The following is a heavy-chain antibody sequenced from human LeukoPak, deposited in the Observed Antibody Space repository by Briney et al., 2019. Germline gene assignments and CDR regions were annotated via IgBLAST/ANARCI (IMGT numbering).Heavy chain of an antibody. CDR2: ISYDGSNK. Sequence: PGGSLRLSCAASGFTFSSYAMHWVRQAPGKGLEWVAVISYDGSNKYYADSVKGRFTISRDNSKNTLYLQMNSLRAEDTAVYYCARSNYGYPHYFDYWGQGTLVTVSS. D-gene: IGHD5-18*01. CDR3: ARSNYGYPHYFDY. J-gene: IGHJ4*02. V-gene: IGHV3-30-3*01. CDR1: GFTFSSYA.